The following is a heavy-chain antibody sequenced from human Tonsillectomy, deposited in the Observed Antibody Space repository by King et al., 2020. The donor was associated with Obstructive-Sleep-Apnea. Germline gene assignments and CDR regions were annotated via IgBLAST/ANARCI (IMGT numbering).Heavy chain of an antibody. V-gene: IGHV4-59*11. CDR2: VYYSGST. CDR3: ARGASNWYGYFKY. CDR1: GGSISSHY. Sequence: VQLQESGPGLVKPSETLSLTCTVSGGSISSHYLSWIRQPPGKGLEWIGYVYYSGSTNYNPSLKSRVTISVDTSKNQFSLNLSSVTDADTAVYYCARGASNWYGYFKYWGQGTQVTVSS. J-gene: IGHJ1*01. D-gene: IGHD6-13*01.